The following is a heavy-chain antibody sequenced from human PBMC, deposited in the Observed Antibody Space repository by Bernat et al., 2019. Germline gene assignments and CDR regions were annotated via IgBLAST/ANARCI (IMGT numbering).Heavy chain of an antibody. D-gene: IGHD1/OR15-1a*01. CDR2: SRGSDGST. CDR3: AKERDAGTRGYAGS. CDR1: GLTFSRYA. Sequence: EVQLLESGGGLVQPGGSLRLSCVASGLTFSRYAMTWVRQAPGKGLEWVSRSRGSDGSTVYADSVKGRFTIYRDNSENTLYLQMNSLRVEDSALNFCAKERDAGTRGYAGSWGQGTQVIVSS. V-gene: IGHV3-23*01. J-gene: IGHJ5*02.